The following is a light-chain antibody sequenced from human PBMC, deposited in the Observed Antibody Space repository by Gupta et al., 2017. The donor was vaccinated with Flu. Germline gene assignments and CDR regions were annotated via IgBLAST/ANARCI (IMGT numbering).Light chain of an antibody. J-gene: IGLJ3*02. Sequence: HSALTHPAPVAGSPRRSITLYCTGTSSDVGGYNYVSWYQQHPGKAPKLMIYEVSNRPSGVSNRFSGSKSGNTASLTISGLQAEDEADYYCSSHTSSSTHVFGGGTKLTVL. CDR1: SSDVGGYNY. CDR3: SSHTSSSTHV. CDR2: EVS. V-gene: IGLV2-14*01.